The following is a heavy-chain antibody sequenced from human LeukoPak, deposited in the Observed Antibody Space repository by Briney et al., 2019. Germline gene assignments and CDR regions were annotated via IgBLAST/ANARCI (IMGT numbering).Heavy chain of an antibody. V-gene: IGHV1-8*01. J-gene: IGHJ5*02. CDR2: MNPNSGNT. Sequence: ASVKVSCKASGYTFTSYDINWVRQATGQGLEWMGWMNPNSGNTDYAQKFQGRVTMTSDTSISTAYMELSSLRSEDTAVYYCARGIPAAAGGNWFDPWGQGTPVTVSS. CDR3: ARGIPAAAGGNWFDP. D-gene: IGHD6-25*01. CDR1: GYTFTSYD.